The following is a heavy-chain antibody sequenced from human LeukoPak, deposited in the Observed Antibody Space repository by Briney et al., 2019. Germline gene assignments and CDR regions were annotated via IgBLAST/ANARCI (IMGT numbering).Heavy chain of an antibody. CDR2: ISYDGSNK. Sequence: GGSLRPSCAASGFTFSSYAVHWVRQAPGKGLEWVAVISYDGSNKYYADSVKGRFTISRDNSKNTLYLQMNSLRAEDTAVYYCARDTGYSSSWYKNYYYGMDVWGQGTTVTVSS. CDR3: ARDTGYSSSWYKNYYYGMDV. V-gene: IGHV3-30-3*01. CDR1: GFTFSSYA. J-gene: IGHJ6*02. D-gene: IGHD6-13*01.